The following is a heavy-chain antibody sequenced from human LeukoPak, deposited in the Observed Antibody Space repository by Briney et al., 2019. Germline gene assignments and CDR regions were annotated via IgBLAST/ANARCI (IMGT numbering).Heavy chain of an antibody. J-gene: IGHJ4*02. D-gene: IGHD2-2*01. CDR1: GYTFTSYD. Sequence: GASVKVSCKAAGYTFTSYDIHWVRQAPGQGLEWMAWMNPNSGNTGYARKFHSRVTMTRNTSITTAYMDLSRLRSEDTAVYYCVREFCSSTSCYLSSWGQGTLVTVSS. CDR3: VREFCSSTSCYLSS. V-gene: IGHV1-8*01. CDR2: MNPNSGNT.